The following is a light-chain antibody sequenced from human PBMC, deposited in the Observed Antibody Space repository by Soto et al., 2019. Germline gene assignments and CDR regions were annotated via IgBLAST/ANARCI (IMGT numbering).Light chain of an antibody. Sequence: DVQMTQSPSSLSASVGDSVTRTCRASQTVTSYVNWYQQKPGKAPKLLIYAASTVLSVVRSRFSVSGYGKEFTLTINSLQPEDFLTYACLQSYSLPKAFGRGTKVE. CDR3: LQSYSLPKA. CDR1: QTVTSY. V-gene: IGKV1-39*01. CDR2: AAS. J-gene: IGKJ1*01.